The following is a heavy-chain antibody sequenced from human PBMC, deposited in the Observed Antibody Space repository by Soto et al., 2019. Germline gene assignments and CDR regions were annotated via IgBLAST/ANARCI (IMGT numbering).Heavy chain of an antibody. V-gene: IGHV4-59*08. CDR1: GGSISSYY. CDR3: ARHPGYYDILTGYTTYYFDY. J-gene: IGHJ4*02. Sequence: SETLSLTCTVSGGSISSYYWSWIRRPPGKGLEWIGYIYYRGNTDYNPSLKSRVTISLDTPKNQFSLKLSSVTAADTAVYYCARHPGYYDILTGYTTYYFDYWGQGILVTV. D-gene: IGHD3-9*01. CDR2: IYYRGNT.